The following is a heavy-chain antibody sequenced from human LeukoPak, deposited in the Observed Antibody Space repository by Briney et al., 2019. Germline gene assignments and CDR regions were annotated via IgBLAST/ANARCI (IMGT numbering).Heavy chain of an antibody. CDR1: GFTFSSYA. CDR2: ISGSGGST. CDR3: ARERCSSTSCYSDY. D-gene: IGHD2-2*01. J-gene: IGHJ4*02. V-gene: IGHV3-23*01. Sequence: GGSLRLSCAASGFTFSSYAMSWVRQAPGKGLEWVSAISGSGGSTYYADSVKGRFTISRDNSKNTLYLQMNSLRAEDTAVYYCARERCSSTSCYSDYWGQGTLVTVSS.